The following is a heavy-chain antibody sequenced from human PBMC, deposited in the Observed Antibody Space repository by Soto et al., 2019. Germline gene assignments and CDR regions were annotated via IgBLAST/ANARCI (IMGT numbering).Heavy chain of an antibody. Sequence: TSETLSLTCTVSGGSISSYYWSWIRQPPGKGLEWIGYIYYSGSTNYNPSLKSRVTISVDTSKNQFSLKLSSVTAADTAVYYCATSGHDFWSGSFDYWGQGTLVTVSS. V-gene: IGHV4-59*01. CDR3: ATSGHDFWSGSFDY. J-gene: IGHJ4*02. D-gene: IGHD3-3*01. CDR2: IYYSGST. CDR1: GGSISSYY.